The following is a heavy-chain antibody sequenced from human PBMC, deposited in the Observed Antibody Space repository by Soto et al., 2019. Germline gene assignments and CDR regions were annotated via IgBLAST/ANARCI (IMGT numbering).Heavy chain of an antibody. CDR1: GFTFNSYA. D-gene: IGHD5-18*01. J-gene: IGHJ2*01. CDR2: ISYDGSNK. V-gene: IGHV3-30-3*01. Sequence: QVQLVESGGGVVQPGRSLRLSCAASGFTFNSYAMHWVRQAPGKGLEWVAIISYDGSNKYYADSVKGRFTISRDNSKNTLYLQVNSLRAEDTAVYYCARDPLWGTAMVLWYFDLWGRGTLVTVSS. CDR3: ARDPLWGTAMVLWYFDL.